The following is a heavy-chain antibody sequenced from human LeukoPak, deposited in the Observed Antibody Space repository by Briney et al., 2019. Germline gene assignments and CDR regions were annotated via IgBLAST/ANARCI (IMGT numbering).Heavy chain of an antibody. CDR2: INPNGGGT. CDR3: AKDERYDSSGYPFDY. V-gene: IGHV1-2*02. J-gene: IGHJ4*02. D-gene: IGHD3-22*01. CDR1: GYTFTGYF. Sequence: ASVKVSCKASGYTFTGYFIHWVRQAPGQGLEWMGWINPNGGGTNDAQKFQGRVTMTRDTSISTAYMELSRLSSDDTAVYYCAKDERYDSSGYPFDYWGQGTLVTVSS.